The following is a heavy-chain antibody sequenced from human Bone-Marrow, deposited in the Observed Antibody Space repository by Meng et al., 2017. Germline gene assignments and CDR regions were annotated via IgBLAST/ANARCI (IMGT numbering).Heavy chain of an antibody. Sequence: GESLKISCTASGFTFGDYAMSWVRQAPGKGLEWVGFIRSKAYGGTTEYAASVKGRFTISRDDSKSIAYLQMNSLKTEGTAVYYCTRDRKYCGGDCYFCHTFDNWGQGTLVTVSS. CDR2: IRSKAYGGTT. CDR1: GFTFGDYA. CDR3: TRDRKYCGGDCYFCHTFDN. J-gene: IGHJ4*02. V-gene: IGHV3-49*04. D-gene: IGHD2-21*02.